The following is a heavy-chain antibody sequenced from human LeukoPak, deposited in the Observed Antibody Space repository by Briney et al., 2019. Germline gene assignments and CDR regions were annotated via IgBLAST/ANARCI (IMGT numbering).Heavy chain of an antibody. D-gene: IGHD6-19*01. V-gene: IGHV1-2*06. J-gene: IGHJ3*02. CDR3: ARDFSSGWYPKDVFDI. CDR1: GYNLTGYY. Sequence: ASVKVSCKASGYNLTGYYMHWVRQAPGQGLEWMGRINPNSGGTKYAQKFRGRVTMTRDASISTAYMELSRLRSDDTAVYYCARDFSSGWYPKDVFDIWGQGTMVTVSS. CDR2: INPNSGGT.